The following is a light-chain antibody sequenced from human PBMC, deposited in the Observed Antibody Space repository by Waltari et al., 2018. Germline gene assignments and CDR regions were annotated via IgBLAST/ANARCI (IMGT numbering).Light chain of an antibody. V-gene: IGLV3-1*01. CDR1: KLGDKY. CDR2: QDS. Sequence: SYELTQPPSVSVSPGQTASITCPGDKLGDKYACWYQQQPGQSPVLVIYQDSQRPSGIPERFSGSNSGNTATLTISGTQAMDEADYYCQAWDSSTASYVFGTGTKVTVL. CDR3: QAWDSSTASYV. J-gene: IGLJ1*01.